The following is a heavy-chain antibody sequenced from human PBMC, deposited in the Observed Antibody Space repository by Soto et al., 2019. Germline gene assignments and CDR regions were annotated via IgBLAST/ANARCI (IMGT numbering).Heavy chain of an antibody. CDR1: GFTFSSYW. D-gene: IGHD3-10*01. CDR2: IKQDGSEK. V-gene: IGHV3-7*01. CDR3: ARDIVVRARWFDP. J-gene: IGHJ5*02. Sequence: GGSLRLSCAASGFTFSSYWMSWVRQAPGKGLEWVANIKQDGSEKYYVDSVKGRFTISRDNAKNSLYLQMNSLRAEDTAVYYCARDIVVRARWFDPWGQGTLVTVSS.